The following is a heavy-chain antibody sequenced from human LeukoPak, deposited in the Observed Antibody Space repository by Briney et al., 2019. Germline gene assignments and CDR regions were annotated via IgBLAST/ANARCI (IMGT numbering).Heavy chain of an antibody. CDR3: ARASSSWQVDY. Sequence: SETLSLTCTVYGGSISSYYWSLIRQPPGKGLEWIGYIYYSGSTNYNPSLKSRVTISVDTSKNQFSLKLSSVTAADTAVYYCARASSSWQVDYWGQGTLVTVSS. CDR2: IYYSGST. D-gene: IGHD6-13*01. V-gene: IGHV4-59*01. J-gene: IGHJ4*02. CDR1: GGSISSYY.